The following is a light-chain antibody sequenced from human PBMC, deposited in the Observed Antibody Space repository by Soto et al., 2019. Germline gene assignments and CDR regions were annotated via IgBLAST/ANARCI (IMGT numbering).Light chain of an antibody. CDR2: AAS. V-gene: IGKV1-39*01. CDR3: QESYKAPLT. Sequence: DIQMTQSPSSLSASVGDRVTITCRASQSISSFLNWYQQKPGNAPKLLIYAASTLQSGVPSRFSGSGSGTDFALTISSLQPEDFATYYCQESYKAPLTFGGGTKVELK. J-gene: IGKJ4*01. CDR1: QSISSF.